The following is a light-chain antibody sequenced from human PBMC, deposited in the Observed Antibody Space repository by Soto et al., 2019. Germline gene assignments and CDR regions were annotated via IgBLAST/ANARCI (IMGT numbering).Light chain of an antibody. J-gene: IGKJ4*01. CDR3: QEGTYWPA. CDR1: QSVSGS. V-gene: IGKV3-11*01. CDR2: DAS. Sequence: EIVLTQSPALLSLSPGEKATLSCRASQSVSGSLGWYQQKPGQAPRLIIYDASVRATGIPARFSGSGSGTVFTLTISSLEPEDFAVYYCQEGTYWPALGGGTKVDI.